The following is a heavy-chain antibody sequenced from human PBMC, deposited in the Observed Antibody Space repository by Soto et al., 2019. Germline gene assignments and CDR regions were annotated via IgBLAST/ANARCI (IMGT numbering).Heavy chain of an antibody. CDR3: ARDYYKYYDSSGYYRSPAY. V-gene: IGHV3-30-3*01. J-gene: IGHJ4*02. D-gene: IGHD3-22*01. Sequence: PGGSLRLSCAASGFTFSSYAMHWVRQAPGKGQEWVALISYDGSDKDYADSVKGRFTISRDNSRNTLFLQMNSLRAEDTAVYYCARDYYKYYDSSGYYRSPAYWGQGTLVTVSS. CDR1: GFTFSSYA. CDR2: ISYDGSDK.